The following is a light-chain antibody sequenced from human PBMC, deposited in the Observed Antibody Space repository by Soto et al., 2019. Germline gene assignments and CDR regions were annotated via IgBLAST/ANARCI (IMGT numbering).Light chain of an antibody. V-gene: IGKV1-39*01. J-gene: IGKJ1*01. CDR3: QQSYSTPGT. Sequence: DIPMTQSPSSLSASVGDRVTITCRASQSISSYLNWYQQKPGKAPKLLIYAASSLQSGVPSRFSGSGSGTDFTLTISSLQPEDFATYYCQQSYSTPGTFGQGTQVEIK. CDR2: AAS. CDR1: QSISSY.